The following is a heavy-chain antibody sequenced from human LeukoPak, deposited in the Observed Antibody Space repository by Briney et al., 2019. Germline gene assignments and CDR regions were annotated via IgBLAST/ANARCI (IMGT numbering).Heavy chain of an antibody. CDR3: ARDSSSGWYYFDY. D-gene: IGHD6-19*01. Sequence: PGGSLRLSCAASGFTFDDYGMSWVRRAPGKGLEWVSGINWNGGSTGYADSVKGRFTISRDNAKNSLYLQMNSLRAEDTALYYCARDSSSGWYYFDYWGRGTLVTVSS. J-gene: IGHJ4*02. CDR2: INWNGGST. V-gene: IGHV3-20*04. CDR1: GFTFDDYG.